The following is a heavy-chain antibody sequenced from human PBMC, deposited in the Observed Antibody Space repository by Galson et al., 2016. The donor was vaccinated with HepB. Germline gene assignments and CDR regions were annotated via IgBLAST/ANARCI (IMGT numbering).Heavy chain of an antibody. V-gene: IGHV3-33*08. J-gene: IGHJ4*02. CDR1: GFIFSNYW. CDR2: ISYDGSKK. Sequence: SLRLSCATSGFIFSNYWMSWVRQAPGKGLEWVAIISYDGSKKYYADSVKGRFTISRDDSKRTLYLQMNSLRAEDTARYFCARVRGDCSGGGCYADIWGQGTLVTVSS. CDR3: ARVRGDCSGGGCYADI. D-gene: IGHD2-15*01.